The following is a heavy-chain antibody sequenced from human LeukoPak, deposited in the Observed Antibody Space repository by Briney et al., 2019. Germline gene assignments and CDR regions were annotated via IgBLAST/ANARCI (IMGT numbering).Heavy chain of an antibody. CDR1: GGSISGTNW. D-gene: IGHD1-26*01. V-gene: IGHV4-4*02. J-gene: IGHJ4*02. CDR3: SRESGAFCPFGY. Sequence: TSGTLSLTCGVSGGSISGTNWWSWVRQPPGQGLEWIGEISLAGQTNYNPSLNGRVTMSLDKSSNQLSLNPTSVTAADTATYYCSRESGAFCPFGYWGQGTLVIVSS. CDR2: ISLAGQT.